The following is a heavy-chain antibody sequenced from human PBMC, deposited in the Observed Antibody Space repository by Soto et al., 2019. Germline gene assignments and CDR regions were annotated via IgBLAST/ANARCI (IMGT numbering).Heavy chain of an antibody. D-gene: IGHD3-10*01. CDR2: IYYTGST. V-gene: IGHV4-59*08. J-gene: IGHJ4*02. CDR1: GASISTYY. CDR3: ARHSLYDGDPEEVDY. Sequence: QVQLQESGPGLVKPSETLSLTCTVSGASISTYYWGWIRQPPGKGLEWIGYIYYTGSTNYNPSLKSRVTISADTSKNHSSLKPSTVTAADTALYDCARHSLYDGDPEEVDYWGQGTLVTVSS.